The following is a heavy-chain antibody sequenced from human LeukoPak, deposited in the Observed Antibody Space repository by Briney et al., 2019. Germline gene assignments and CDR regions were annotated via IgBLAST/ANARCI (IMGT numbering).Heavy chain of an antibody. J-gene: IGHJ4*02. V-gene: IGHV4-38-2*01. D-gene: IGHD3-10*01. CDR2: IYHSGST. Sequence: GSLRLSCAASGFTFSSYAMSWVRQAPGKGLEWIGSIYHSGSTYYNPSLKSRVTISVGTSKNQFSLKLSSVTAADTAVYYCAGSMVRGVIKLDYWGQGTLVTVSS. CDR1: GFTFSSYA. CDR3: AGSMVRGVIKLDY.